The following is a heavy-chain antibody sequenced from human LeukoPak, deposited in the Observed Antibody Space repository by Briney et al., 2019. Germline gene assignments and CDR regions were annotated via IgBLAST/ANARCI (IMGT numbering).Heavy chain of an antibody. CDR2: IYYSGST. V-gene: IGHV4-39*07. D-gene: IGHD3-22*01. J-gene: IGHJ5*02. CDR1: GGSISSSSSY. CDR3: ARPSDSSGYNWFDP. Sequence: SSETLSLTCTVSGGSISSSSSYWGWIRQPPGKGLEWIGTIYYSGSTYYNPSLKSRVTMSLDSSKIQFSLKLSSVTAADTAVYYCARPSDSSGYNWFDPWGQGTLVTVSS.